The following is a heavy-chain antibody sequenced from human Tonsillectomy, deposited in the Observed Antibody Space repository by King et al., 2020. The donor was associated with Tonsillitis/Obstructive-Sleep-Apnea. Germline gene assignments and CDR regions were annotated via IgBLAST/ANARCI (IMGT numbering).Heavy chain of an antibody. CDR1: GFSLSTSGMC. Sequence: TLKESGPALVKPTQTLTLTCTFSGFSLSTSGMCMRWIRQPPGKALEWLARIDWDDDKYYSTSLKTRLTISKDTSKNQVVLTMTNMDPVDTATYYCARIQPGCSSTGRWFDPWGQGTLVTVSS. V-gene: IGHV2-70*11. CDR3: ARIQPGCSSTGRWFDP. D-gene: IGHD2-2*01. J-gene: IGHJ5*02. CDR2: IDWDDDK.